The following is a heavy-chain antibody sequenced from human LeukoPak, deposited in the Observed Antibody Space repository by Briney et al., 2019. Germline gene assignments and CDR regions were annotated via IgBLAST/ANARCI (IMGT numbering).Heavy chain of an antibody. CDR1: GGSISSYY. J-gene: IGHJ4*02. Sequence: SETLSLTCTVSGGSISSYYWSWVRQPPGKGLEWIGFVYYTGSTNYSPSLKSRVTISVDTSKNQFSLKLSSVTAADTAVYYCARGSLATGYWGQGTLVTVSS. CDR3: ARGSLATGY. V-gene: IGHV4-59*01. D-gene: IGHD1-26*01. CDR2: VYYTGST.